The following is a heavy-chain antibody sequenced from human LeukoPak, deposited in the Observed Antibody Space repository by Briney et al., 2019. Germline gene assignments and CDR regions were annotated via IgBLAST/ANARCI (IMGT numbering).Heavy chain of an antibody. V-gene: IGHV3-49*04. Sequence: GRTLRLSCTVSGFTFGDYAMRWVRHAPAKGLEWVGFMRSKAYDRTTEYAASVKRRVTISRDDSKSIAYLQMNTLKTEDTTVYYCTRAPGYGDYVFYFDYWGQGTLFTVSS. CDR1: GFTFGDYA. J-gene: IGHJ4*02. D-gene: IGHD4-17*01. CDR2: MRSKAYDRTT. CDR3: TRAPGYGDYVFYFDY.